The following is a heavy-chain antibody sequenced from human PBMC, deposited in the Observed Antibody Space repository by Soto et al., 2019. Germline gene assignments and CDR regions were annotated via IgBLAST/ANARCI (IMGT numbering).Heavy chain of an antibody. CDR2: IYYSGST. Sequence: SETLSLTCTVSGGSVSSGSYYWSWIRQPPGKGLEWIGYIYYSGSTNYNPSLKSRVTISVDTSKNQFSLKLSSVTAADTAVYYCARDSSIAARDYHYYGLDVWGQGTTVTVSS. D-gene: IGHD6-6*01. CDR1: GGSVSSGSYY. J-gene: IGHJ6*02. V-gene: IGHV4-61*01. CDR3: ARDSSIAARDYHYYGLDV.